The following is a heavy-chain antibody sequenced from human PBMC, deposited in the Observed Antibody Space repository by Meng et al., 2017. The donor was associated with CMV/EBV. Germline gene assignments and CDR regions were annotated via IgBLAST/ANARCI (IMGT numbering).Heavy chain of an antibody. D-gene: IGHD6-6*01. Sequence: LTCAVYGGSFSGYYWSWIRQPPGKGLEWIGEINHSGSTNYNPSLKSRVTISVDTSKNQFSLKLSSVTAADTAVYYCASARAARYRYYYYYGMDVWGQGTTVTVSS. CDR1: GGSFSGYY. CDR2: INHSGST. J-gene: IGHJ6*02. V-gene: IGHV4-34*01. CDR3: ASARAARYRYYYYYGMDV.